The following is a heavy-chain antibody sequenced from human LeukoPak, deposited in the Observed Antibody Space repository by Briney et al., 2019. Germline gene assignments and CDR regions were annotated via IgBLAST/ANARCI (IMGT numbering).Heavy chain of an antibody. D-gene: IGHD3-10*01. CDR3: ARDLGNLSSGSSGQF. V-gene: IGHV3-30*02. CDR2: IRYDGSSK. Sequence: PGGSLRLSCAASGFTFSSYGMHWVRQAPGKGLEWVAFIRYDGSSKYYADSVKGRFTISRDNSKNTLYLQMNSLRAEDTAVYYCARDLGNLSSGSSGQFWGQGTLVTVSS. CDR1: GFTFSSYG. J-gene: IGHJ4*02.